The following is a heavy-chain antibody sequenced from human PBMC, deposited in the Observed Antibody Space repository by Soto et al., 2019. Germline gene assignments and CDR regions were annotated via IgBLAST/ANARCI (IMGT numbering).Heavy chain of an antibody. D-gene: IGHD3-16*01. Sequence: QITLTASGPTLVKPTQTLTLTSTFSGVSLSTSGGGVGWIRQPPGQALEWLALIYLDDDKRYSPSLKSRLTITKDTSKTQVVLTMTNMDPVDTATYYCAHGVGPLGYWGQGTMVTVAS. CDR2: IYLDDDK. V-gene: IGHV2-5*02. CDR3: AHGVGPLGY. CDR1: GVSLSTSGGG. J-gene: IGHJ4*02.